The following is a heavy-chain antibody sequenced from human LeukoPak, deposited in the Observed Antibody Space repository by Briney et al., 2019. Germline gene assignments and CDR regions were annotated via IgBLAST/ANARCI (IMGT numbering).Heavy chain of an antibody. J-gene: IGHJ3*02. CDR2: IYRSGST. V-gene: IGHV3-53*01. CDR1: GFTVSINY. Sequence: PGGSLRLSCAASGFTVSINYVSWVRQAPGKGLEWVSVIYRSGSTYYADSVKGRFTISRDNSKNTLYLQMNRLRAEVTAVYYCARDSGHDAFDIWGQGTMVTVSS. CDR3: ARDSGHDAFDI.